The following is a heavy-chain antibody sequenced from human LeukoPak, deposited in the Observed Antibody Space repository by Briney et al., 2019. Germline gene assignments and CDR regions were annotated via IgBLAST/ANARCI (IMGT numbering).Heavy chain of an antibody. Sequence: SETLSLTCTVSGGSISSYYWSWIRQPPGKGLEWLGYIYYSGSTNYNPSLKSRVTISVDTSKNQFSLKLSSVTAADTAVYYCARGDLWFGELSHFDYWGQGTLVTVSS. CDR3: ARGDLWFGELSHFDY. J-gene: IGHJ4*02. D-gene: IGHD3-10*01. V-gene: IGHV4-59*01. CDR2: IYYSGST. CDR1: GGSISSYY.